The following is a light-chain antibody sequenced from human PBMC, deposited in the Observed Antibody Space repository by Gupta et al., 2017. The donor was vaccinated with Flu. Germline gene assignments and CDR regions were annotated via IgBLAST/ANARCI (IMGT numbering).Light chain of an antibody. CDR1: QSLLYSSNNENY. CDR3: QQYYSSPFT. CDR2: WAS. Sequence: DIVMTQSPDSLAVSLGERATINCKSSQSLLYSSNNENYLRWYQQRPGQPPKLLIYWASTRESGVPDRFSGSGSATDFTLTISSLQAEDVAIYYCQQYYSSPFTFGGGTKVEIK. V-gene: IGKV4-1*01. J-gene: IGKJ4*01.